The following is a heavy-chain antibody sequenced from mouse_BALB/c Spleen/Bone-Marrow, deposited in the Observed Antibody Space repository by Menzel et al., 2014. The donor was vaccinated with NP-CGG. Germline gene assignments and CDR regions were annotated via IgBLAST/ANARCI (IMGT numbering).Heavy chain of an antibody. J-gene: IGHJ2*01. CDR2: IYPGKSDT. CDR1: GYTLTSYW. V-gene: IGHV1-5*01. Sequence: EVQLQQSGTVLARPGASVKMSCKASGYTLTSYWMHWVKQRPGQGLEWIGTIYPGKSDTTYNQKFKGKAKLTAVTSTSTAYMELSSLTNEDSAVYYCTTLARNYFDYWGQGTTLTVSS. CDR3: TTLARNYFDY. D-gene: IGHD3-1*01.